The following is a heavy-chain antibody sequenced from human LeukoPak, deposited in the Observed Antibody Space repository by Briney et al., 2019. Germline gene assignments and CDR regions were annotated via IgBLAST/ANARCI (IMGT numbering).Heavy chain of an antibody. J-gene: IGHJ4*02. V-gene: IGHV5-51*01. Sequence: GESLKISCKGSGYSFTSYWIGWVRQMPGKGLEWMGIIYPGDSDTRYSPSFQGQVTISADKSISTAYLQWSSLKASDTAMYYCARQSQLATITGDFDYWGQGTLVTVSS. CDR3: ARQSQLATITGDFDY. CDR2: IYPGDSDT. D-gene: IGHD5-12*01. CDR1: GYSFTSYW.